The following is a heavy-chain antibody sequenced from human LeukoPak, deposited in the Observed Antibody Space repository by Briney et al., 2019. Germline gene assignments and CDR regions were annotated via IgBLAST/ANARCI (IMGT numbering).Heavy chain of an antibody. D-gene: IGHD6-13*01. Sequence: GGSLRLSCAASGFTFSTYGMHWVRQAPGKGLEWVSSISSGSGYIYYADSAKGRFTISRDNAKNSLYLQMNSLRAEDTAVYYCAREIISSSCLDSWGQGTLVTVSS. CDR1: GFTFSTYG. V-gene: IGHV3-21*01. CDR2: ISSGSGYI. J-gene: IGHJ4*02. CDR3: AREIISSSCLDS.